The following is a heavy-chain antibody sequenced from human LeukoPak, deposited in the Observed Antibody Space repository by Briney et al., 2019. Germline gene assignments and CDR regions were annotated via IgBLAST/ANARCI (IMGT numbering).Heavy chain of an antibody. CDR3: ARGYCSSTSCLHPNY. D-gene: IGHD2-2*01. Sequence: SETLSLTCTVSGGSISSGGYSWSWIRQHPGKGLEWIGYIYYSGSTYYNPSLKSRVTISVDTSKNQFSLKLSSVTAADTAVYYCARGYCSSTSCLHPNYWGQGTLVTVSS. CDR2: IYYSGST. CDR1: GGSISSGGYS. J-gene: IGHJ4*02. V-gene: IGHV4-31*03.